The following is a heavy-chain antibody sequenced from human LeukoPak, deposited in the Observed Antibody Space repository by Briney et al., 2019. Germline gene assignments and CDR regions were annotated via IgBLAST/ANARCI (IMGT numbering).Heavy chain of an antibody. D-gene: IGHD7-27*01. CDR1: GGTFSSYA. V-gene: IGHV1-2*06. J-gene: IGHJ4*02. Sequence: GASVKVSCKASGGTFSSYAISWVRQAPGQGLEWMGRINPNSGGTNYAQKFQGRVTMTRDTSISTAYMELSRLRSDDTAVYYCARVGTGTFDYWGQGTLVTVSS. CDR3: ARVGTGTFDY. CDR2: INPNSGGT.